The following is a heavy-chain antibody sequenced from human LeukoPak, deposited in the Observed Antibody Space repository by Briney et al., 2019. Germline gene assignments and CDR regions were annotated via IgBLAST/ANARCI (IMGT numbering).Heavy chain of an antibody. Sequence: ASVKVSCKASGYTFTGYGISWVRQAPGQGLEWMGWISAYNGNTNYAQKLQGRVTMTTDTSTSTAYMELRSLRSDDTAVYYCARVSGGGNSDGYYYGMDVWGQGTTVTVSS. V-gene: IGHV1-18*01. CDR2: ISAYNGNT. CDR1: GYTFTGYG. D-gene: IGHD4-23*01. J-gene: IGHJ6*02. CDR3: ARVSGGGNSDGYYYGMDV.